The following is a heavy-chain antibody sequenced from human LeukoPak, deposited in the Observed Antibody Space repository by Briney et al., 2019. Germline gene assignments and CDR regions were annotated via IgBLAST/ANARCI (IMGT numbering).Heavy chain of an antibody. D-gene: IGHD5-18*01. CDR2: INHSGST. CDR3: ARGSRYSYAYDY. CDR1: GGSFSGYY. V-gene: IGHV4-34*01. Sequence: SETLSLTCAVYGGSFSGYYWSWIRQPPGKGLEWIGEINHSGSTNYNPSLKSRVIISVDTSKNQFSLKLSSVTAADMAVYYCARGSRYSYAYDYWGQGTLVTVSS. J-gene: IGHJ4*02.